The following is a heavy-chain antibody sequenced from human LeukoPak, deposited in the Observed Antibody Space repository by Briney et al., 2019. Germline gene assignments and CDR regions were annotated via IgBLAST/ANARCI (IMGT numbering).Heavy chain of an antibody. Sequence: GRSLRLSCAASGFTFSSYSMNWVRQAPGKGLEWVSYISSSSSTIYYADSVKGRFTISRDNAKNSLYLQMNSLRAEDTAVYYCAKGGLGFGELLTCRSWGQGTLVTVSS. D-gene: IGHD3-10*01. CDR1: GFTFSSYS. CDR3: AKGGLGFGELLTCRS. J-gene: IGHJ4*02. CDR2: ISSSSSTI. V-gene: IGHV3-48*01.